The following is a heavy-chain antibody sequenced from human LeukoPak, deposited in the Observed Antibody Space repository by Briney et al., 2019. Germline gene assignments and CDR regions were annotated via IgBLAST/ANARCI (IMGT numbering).Heavy chain of an antibody. V-gene: IGHV1-18*01. CDR1: GYTVTSYG. CDR2: SGAYNGNT. J-gene: IGHJ5*02. D-gene: IGHD2-15*01. Sequence: ASVKVSCKAAGYTVTSYGISWGRQAPGQGLEGTGWSGAYNGNTNYAQKTQGRVTITTDTSTRTAYMEMRSLRSDDTAVYYCATDPRPHIHYCSGGSCYSRGNWFDPWGQGTLVTVSS. CDR3: ATDPRPHIHYCSGGSCYSRGNWFDP.